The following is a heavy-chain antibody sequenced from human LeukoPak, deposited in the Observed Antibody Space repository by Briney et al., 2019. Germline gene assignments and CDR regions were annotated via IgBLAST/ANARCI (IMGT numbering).Heavy chain of an antibody. V-gene: IGHV4-59*11. CDR2: IYYSGST. J-gene: IGHJ2*01. CDR3: ARIWGYCSSTSCSNWYFDL. D-gene: IGHD2-2*01. Sequence: SETLSLTCTVSGGSISSHYWSWIRQPPGKGLEWIGYIYYSGSTNYNPSLKSRVTISADTSKNQFSLKLSSVTAADTAVYYCARIWGYCSSTSCSNWYFDLWGRGTLVTVSS. CDR1: GGSISSHY.